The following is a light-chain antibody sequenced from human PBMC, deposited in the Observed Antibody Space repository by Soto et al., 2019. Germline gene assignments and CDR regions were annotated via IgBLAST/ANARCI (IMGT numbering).Light chain of an antibody. J-gene: IGKJ5*01. Sequence: DIQMTQSPSSLSASVGDRVTITCRASRAITNSLAWFQQKPGKAPKCLIYAASSLQSGVPSKFSGSGSGTDFTLTIDSLQPEDFVTYYCQQYNNYPITCGQGTRLEIK. CDR1: RAITNS. V-gene: IGKV1-16*02. CDR3: QQYNNYPIT. CDR2: AAS.